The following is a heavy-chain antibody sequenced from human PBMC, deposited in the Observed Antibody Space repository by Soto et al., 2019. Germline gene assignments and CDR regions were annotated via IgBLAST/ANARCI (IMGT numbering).Heavy chain of an antibody. Sequence: KPGGSLRLSCAASGSTFNNAWMNWVRQAPGKGLEWVGRITSEANGGTTDYAAPVKGRFTISRDDSKNTLYLQMNTLKTEDTAVYYCATEPAYYDSRSYHSPFDYWGQGTLVTVSS. J-gene: IGHJ4*02. CDR2: ITSEANGGTT. CDR1: GSTFNNAW. V-gene: IGHV3-15*01. D-gene: IGHD3-22*01. CDR3: ATEPAYYDSRSYHSPFDY.